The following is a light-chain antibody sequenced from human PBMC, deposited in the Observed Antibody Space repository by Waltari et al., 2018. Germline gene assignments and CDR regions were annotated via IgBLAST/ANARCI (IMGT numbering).Light chain of an antibody. J-gene: IGLJ2*01. CDR3: CSRDSSAYSLL. V-gene: IGLV3-19*01. CDR2: GKN. CDR1: SPRNSY. Sequence: SSELTQDPAVSVALGQTVRITCQGDSPRNSYASWYQQRPGQAPLLVMYGKNNRPSGIPDRFSGSTSGNTASLTSTGAQAEDAADYYCCSRDSSAYSLLVGGGTKLTVL.